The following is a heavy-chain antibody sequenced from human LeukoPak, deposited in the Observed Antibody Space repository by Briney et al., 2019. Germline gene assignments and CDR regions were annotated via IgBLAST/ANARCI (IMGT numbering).Heavy chain of an antibody. CDR1: GFTLSSYA. J-gene: IGHJ4*02. V-gene: IGHV3-23*01. CDR2: ISGSGGCT. D-gene: IGHD6-6*01. Sequence: PGGSLRLSCAASGFTLSSYAMSWVRQAPGKGLEWVSAISGSGGCTYYADSVKGRFTISRDNSKNTLYLQMNSLRAEDTAVYYCAKLSKGSSSAHWGQGTLVTVSS. CDR3: AKLSKGSSSAH.